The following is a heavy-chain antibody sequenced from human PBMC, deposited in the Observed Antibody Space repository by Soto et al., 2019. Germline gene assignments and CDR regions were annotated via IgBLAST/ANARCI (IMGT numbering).Heavy chain of an antibody. D-gene: IGHD3-10*01. CDR3: ARGLYYYGSGGRFFFGEYYYGMDV. CDR1: GYTFTSYY. Sequence: GASVKVSCKASGYTFTSYYMHWVRQAPGQGLEWMGIINPSGGSTSYAQKFQGRVTMTRDTSTSTVYMELSSLRSEDTAVYYCARGLYYYGSGGRFFFGEYYYGMDVWGQGTTVTVSS. J-gene: IGHJ6*02. CDR2: INPSGGST. V-gene: IGHV1-46*01.